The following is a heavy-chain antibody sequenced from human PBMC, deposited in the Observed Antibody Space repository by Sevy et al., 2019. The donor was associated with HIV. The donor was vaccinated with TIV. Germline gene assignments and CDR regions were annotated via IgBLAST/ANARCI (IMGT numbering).Heavy chain of an antibody. J-gene: IGHJ4*02. CDR1: GYSISSGYY. Sequence: SETMSLTCAVSGYSISSGYYWGWIRQPPGKGLEWIGSINHSGSTYYNPSLKSRVTISVDTSKNQFSLKLSSVTAADTAVYYCARPGRSSSSFYFDYWGQGTLVTVSS. CDR2: INHSGST. D-gene: IGHD6-6*01. CDR3: ARPGRSSSSFYFDY. V-gene: IGHV4-38-2*01.